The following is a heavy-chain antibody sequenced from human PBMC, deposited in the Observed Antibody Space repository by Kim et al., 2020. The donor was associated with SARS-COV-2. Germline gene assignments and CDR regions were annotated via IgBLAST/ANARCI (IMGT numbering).Heavy chain of an antibody. CDR2: ITSSTSYI. Sequence: GGSLRLSCAASGITFSRYSMNWVRQAPGRGLEWVSSITSSTSYIYYADSVKGRFTISRDYAKNSLYLQMNSLRAEDSAVYCCARSGDCGAGTCYFYYAMDVWGQGTTVTVSS. CDR1: GITFSRYS. V-gene: IGHV3-21*01. CDR3: ARSGDCGAGTCYFYYAMDV. D-gene: IGHD2-15*01. J-gene: IGHJ6*02.